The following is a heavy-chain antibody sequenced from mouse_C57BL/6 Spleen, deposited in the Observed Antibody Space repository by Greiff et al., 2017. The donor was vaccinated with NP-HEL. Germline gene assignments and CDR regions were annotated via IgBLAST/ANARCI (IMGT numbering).Heavy chain of an antibody. D-gene: IGHD1-1*01. CDR1: GYAFSSYW. J-gene: IGHJ2*01. CDR2: IYPGDGDT. Sequence: VQLVESGAELVKPGASVKISCKASGYAFSSYWMNWVKQRPGKGLEWIGQIYPGDGDTNYNGKFKGKATLTADKSSSTAYMQLSSLTSEDSAVYFCARWDYYGSGRDYWGQGTTLTVSS. CDR3: ARWDYYGSGRDY. V-gene: IGHV1-80*01.